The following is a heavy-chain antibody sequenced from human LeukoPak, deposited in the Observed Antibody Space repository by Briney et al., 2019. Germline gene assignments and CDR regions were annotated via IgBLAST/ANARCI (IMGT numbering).Heavy chain of an antibody. J-gene: IGHJ4*02. V-gene: IGHV3-30-3*01. Sequence: GGSLRLSCAASGFTFSSYAMHWVRQAPGKGLEWVAVISYDGSNKYYADSVKGRFTISRDNSKNTLYLQMNSLRAEDTAVYYCARTGLYGEDYWDQGTLVTVSS. CDR3: ARTGLYGEDY. CDR2: ISYDGSNK. CDR1: GFTFSSYA. D-gene: IGHD3-10*01.